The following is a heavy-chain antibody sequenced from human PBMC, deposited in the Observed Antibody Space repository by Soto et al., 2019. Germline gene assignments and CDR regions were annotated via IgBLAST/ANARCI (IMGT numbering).Heavy chain of an antibody. V-gene: IGHV1-69*01. J-gene: IGHJ3*02. D-gene: IGHD2-21*02. Sequence: QVQLVQSGAEVKKPGSSVKVSCKASGGTFSSYAISWVRQAPGQGLEWMGGIIPIFGTANYAQKFQGRVTITADEYTSTAYMELSSLRSEDTAVYYCARDAAYCGGDCYSSRAFDIWGQGTMVTVSS. CDR3: ARDAAYCGGDCYSSRAFDI. CDR2: IIPIFGTA. CDR1: GGTFSSYA.